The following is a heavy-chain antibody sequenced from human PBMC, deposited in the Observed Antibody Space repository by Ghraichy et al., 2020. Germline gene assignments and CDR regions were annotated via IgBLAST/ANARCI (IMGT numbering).Heavy chain of an antibody. D-gene: IGHD5-24*01. CDR3: AKDRMRWLQFWERECHDY. Sequence: GGSLRLSCAASGFTFKSFGMHWVRQAPGKGPEWVAFVTYDGSNAYHADSVKGRFTISRDNSNNTLYLQMNSLRPEDTAVYYCAKDRMRWLQFWERECHDYWGQGTQVTVSS. CDR2: VTYDGSNA. CDR1: GFTFKSFG. V-gene: IGHV3-30*18. J-gene: IGHJ4*02.